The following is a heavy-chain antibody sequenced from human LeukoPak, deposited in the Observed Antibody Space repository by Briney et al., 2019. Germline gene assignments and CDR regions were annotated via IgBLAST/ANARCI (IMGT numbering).Heavy chain of an antibody. CDR1: GFTFSSYA. V-gene: IGHV3-23*01. Sequence: GGSLRLSCAASGFTFSSYAMSWVRQAPGKGLEWVSAISGSGGSTYYADSVKGRFTISRDNSKNTLYLQMNSLRVEDTAVYYCAKAREDSSSWYDYWGQGTLVTVSS. J-gene: IGHJ4*02. D-gene: IGHD6-13*01. CDR3: AKAREDSSSWYDY. CDR2: ISGSGGST.